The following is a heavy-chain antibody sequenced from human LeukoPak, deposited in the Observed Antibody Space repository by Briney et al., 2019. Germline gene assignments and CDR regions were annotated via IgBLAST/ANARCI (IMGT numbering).Heavy chain of an antibody. D-gene: IGHD3-3*01. Sequence: ASVKVSCKASGYTFTSCDINWVRQATGQGLEWMGWISPNSGNTGYAQKFQGRVTMTRNTSISTAYMELSSLRSEDTAVYYCARFAVLRFLEWLPVLRGMDVWGQGTTVTVSS. CDR3: ARFAVLRFLEWLPVLRGMDV. CDR2: ISPNSGNT. V-gene: IGHV1-8*01. J-gene: IGHJ6*02. CDR1: GYTFTSCD.